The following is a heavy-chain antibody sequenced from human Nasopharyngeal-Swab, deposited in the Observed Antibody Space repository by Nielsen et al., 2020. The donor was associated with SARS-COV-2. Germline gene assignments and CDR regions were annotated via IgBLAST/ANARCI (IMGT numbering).Heavy chain of an antibody. V-gene: IGHV3-20*04. Sequence: GESLKISCAASGFTFDDYGMSWVRQGPGKGLEWVSGVNWNGGGTGYADSVKGRFTISRDNAKNSLYLQMNSLRAEDTALYYCASGIAVAGTDALDIWGQGTMVTVSS. D-gene: IGHD6-19*01. J-gene: IGHJ3*02. CDR1: GFTFDDYG. CDR2: VNWNGGGT. CDR3: ASGIAVAGTDALDI.